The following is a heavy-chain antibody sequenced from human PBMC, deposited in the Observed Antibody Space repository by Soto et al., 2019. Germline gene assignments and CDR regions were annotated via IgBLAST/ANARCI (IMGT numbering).Heavy chain of an antibody. CDR1: GFTVSSNY. J-gene: IGHJ4*02. D-gene: IGHD2-15*01. CDR2: IYSGGST. Sequence: GGSLRLSCAASGFTVSSNYMSWVRQAPGKGLEWVSVIYSGGSTYYADSVKGRFTISRDNSKNTLYLQMNSLRAEDTAVYYCARAGSSGGDYFDYWGQGTLVTVSS. CDR3: ARAGSSGGDYFDY. V-gene: IGHV3-53*01.